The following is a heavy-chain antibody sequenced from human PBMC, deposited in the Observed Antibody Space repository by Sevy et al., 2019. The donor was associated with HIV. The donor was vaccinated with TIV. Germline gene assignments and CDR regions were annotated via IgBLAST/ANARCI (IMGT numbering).Heavy chain of an antibody. D-gene: IGHD6-19*01. CDR1: GASISSSGYY. CDR2: INYSGST. Sequence: SETLSLTCTVSGASISSSGYYWGWIRQPPGKGLEWIASINYSGSTFYNPSLKSRVTISADTSKNQFSLRLSSVTAADSSIYCCAGPKLTYTNGWHYFDYWGQGTVVTVSS. CDR3: AGPKLTYTNGWHYFDY. J-gene: IGHJ4*02. V-gene: IGHV4-39*01.